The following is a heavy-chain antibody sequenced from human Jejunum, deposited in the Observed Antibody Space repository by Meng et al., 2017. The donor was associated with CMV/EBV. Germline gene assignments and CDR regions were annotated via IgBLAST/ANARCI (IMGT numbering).Heavy chain of an antibody. Sequence: SGFTFVAYGMTWVRQAPGEGLDWVSTLSGRGDRTYYSDSVRGRFTISRDNSKSTLYLQMNNLRAEDTAVYFCAKYNYGDFINWLDPWGQGTLVTVSS. CDR3: AKYNYGDFINWLDP. D-gene: IGHD2-21*01. J-gene: IGHJ5*02. V-gene: IGHV3-23*01. CDR2: LSGRGDRT. CDR1: GFTFVAYG.